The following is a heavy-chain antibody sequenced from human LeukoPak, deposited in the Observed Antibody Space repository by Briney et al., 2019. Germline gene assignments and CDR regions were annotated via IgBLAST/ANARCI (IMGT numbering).Heavy chain of an antibody. Sequence: GGSLRLSCAASGFTFSSYAMSWVRQAPGKGLEWVSVISGSGGNINYADSVKGRFTISRDNFKNTLYLQMNSLRAEDTAVYYCAKDLADGYFDYWGQGTLVTVSS. CDR2: ISGSGGNI. V-gene: IGHV3-23*01. CDR1: GFTFSSYA. CDR3: AKDLADGYFDY. J-gene: IGHJ4*02.